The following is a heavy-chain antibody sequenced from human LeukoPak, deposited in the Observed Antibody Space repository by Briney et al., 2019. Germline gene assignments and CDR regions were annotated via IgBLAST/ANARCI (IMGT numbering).Heavy chain of an antibody. D-gene: IGHD3-22*01. CDR2: LWYDGSNK. Sequence: PGSSLRLPCAASGFTFSRYGMHWVRQAPAKGLEWVAVLWYDGSNKYYADSVKGRFNISRDNSKNTLYLQMNSLRAEDTAVYYCARGGGDSSGYYYESLLKNWGQGTLVTVSS. J-gene: IGHJ4*02. CDR3: ARGGGDSSGYYYESLLKN. CDR1: GFTFSRYG. V-gene: IGHV3-33*01.